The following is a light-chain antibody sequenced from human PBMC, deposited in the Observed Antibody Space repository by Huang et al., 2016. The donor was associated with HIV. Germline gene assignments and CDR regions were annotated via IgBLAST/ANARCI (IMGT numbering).Light chain of an antibody. V-gene: IGKV3-20*01. CDR1: QRVSSSY. CDR3: QQYGSSPAT. J-gene: IGKJ1*01. CDR2: GAS. Sequence: EIVLTQSPGTLSLSQGERATLSCRASQRVSSSYLARYQQKPGQAPRLLIYGASSRATGIPDRFSGSGSGTDFTLTISRLEPEDFAVYYCQQYGSSPATFGQGTKVEIK.